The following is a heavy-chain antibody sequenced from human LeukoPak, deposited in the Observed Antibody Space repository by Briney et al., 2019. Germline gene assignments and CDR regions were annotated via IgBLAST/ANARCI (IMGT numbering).Heavy chain of an antibody. D-gene: IGHD6-13*01. CDR3: ARVAAAGMDY. CDR2: IYYSGST. V-gene: IGHV4-59*12. J-gene: IGHJ4*02. Sequence: SETVSLTCTVSGGSISSYYWSWIRQPPGKGLEWIGYIYYSGSTNYNPSLKSRVTISVDTSKNQFSLKLSSVTAADTAVYYCARVAAAGMDYWGQGTLVTVSS. CDR1: GGSISSYY.